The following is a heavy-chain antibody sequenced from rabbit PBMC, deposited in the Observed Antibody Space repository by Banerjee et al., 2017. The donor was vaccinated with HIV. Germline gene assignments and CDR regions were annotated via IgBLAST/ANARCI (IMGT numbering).Heavy chain of an antibody. V-gene: IGHV1S40*01. CDR3: ARDGDGGSSL. CDR2: IDTSSGST. D-gene: IGHD8-1*01. CDR1: GFSFNNNYV. Sequence: SLTLTCTASGFSFNNNYVMCWVRQAPGKGLEWIGCIDTSSGSTWYASWAKGRFTISKTSSTTVTLQMTSLTAADTATYFCARDGDGGSSLWGPGTLVTVS. J-gene: IGHJ4*01.